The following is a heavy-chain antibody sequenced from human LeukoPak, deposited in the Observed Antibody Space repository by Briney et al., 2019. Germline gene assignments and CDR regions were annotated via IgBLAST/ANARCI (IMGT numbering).Heavy chain of an antibody. CDR3: ARPGPRIKYYDSSGYPLHYTFDY. CDR1: GYTFTSYG. D-gene: IGHD3-22*01. J-gene: IGHJ4*02. V-gene: IGHV1-18*01. Sequence: GASVKVSCKASGYTFTSYGISWVRQAPGQGLEWMGWISAYNGNTNYAQKLQGRVTMTTDTSTSTAYMELRSLRSDDTAVYYCARPGPRIKYYDSSGYPLHYTFDYWGQGTLVTVSS. CDR2: ISAYNGNT.